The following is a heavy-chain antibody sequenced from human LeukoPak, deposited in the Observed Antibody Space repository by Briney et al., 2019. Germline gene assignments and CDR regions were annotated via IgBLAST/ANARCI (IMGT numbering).Heavy chain of an antibody. CDR2: ISYDGSNK. D-gene: IGHD4-17*01. J-gene: IGHJ4*02. CDR3: ARGFHGDYGH. CDR1: GFTFSSYA. V-gene: IGHV3-30-3*01. Sequence: PGGSLRLSCAASGFTFSSYAMHWVRQAPGKGLEWVAVISYDGSNKYYADSVKGRFTISRDNSRNTLYLQMNSLRAEDTAVYYCARGFHGDYGHWGQGTLVTVSS.